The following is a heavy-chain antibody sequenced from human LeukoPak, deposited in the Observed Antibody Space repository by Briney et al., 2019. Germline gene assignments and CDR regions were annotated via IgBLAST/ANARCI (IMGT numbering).Heavy chain of an antibody. CDR2: IYSGGST. CDR3: ASTKPQWLGDIDAFDI. J-gene: IGHJ3*02. Sequence: GGSLRLSCAVSRFTVSGNYMSWVRQAPGKGLQCVSVIYSGGSTYYADSVEGRFTISRHNSENTLYLQMNSLRAEDTAVYYCASTKPQWLGDIDAFDIWGQGTMVTVSS. D-gene: IGHD6-19*01. V-gene: IGHV3-53*01. CDR1: RFTVSGNY.